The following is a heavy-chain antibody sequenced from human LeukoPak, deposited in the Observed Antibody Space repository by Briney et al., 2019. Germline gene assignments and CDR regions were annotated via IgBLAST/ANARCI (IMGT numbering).Heavy chain of an antibody. J-gene: IGHJ4*02. CDR1: GFTFSDYY. Sequence: GGSLRLSCAASGFTFSDYYMSWIRQAPVKGLEWVSYISSSGSTVYYADSVKGRFTISRDNAKNSLYLQMNSLRAEDTAVYYCARDISVFDYYDSSGYYQPFHYWGQGTLVTVSS. CDR2: ISSSGSTV. V-gene: IGHV3-11*01. D-gene: IGHD3-22*01. CDR3: ARDISVFDYYDSSGYYQPFHY.